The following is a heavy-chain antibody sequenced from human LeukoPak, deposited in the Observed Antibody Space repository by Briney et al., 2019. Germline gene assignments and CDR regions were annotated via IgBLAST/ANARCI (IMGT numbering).Heavy chain of an antibody. CDR3: ARAPTTSIAAAGTVFDY. CDR1: GYTFTGYY. D-gene: IGHD6-13*01. CDR2: INPNSGGT. V-gene: IGHV1-2*02. Sequence: ASVKVSCKASGYTFTGYYMHWVRQAPGQGLEWMGWINPNSGGTNYAQKFQGRVTMTRDTSISTAYMELSRLRSDDTAVYYCARAPTTSIAAAGTVFDYWGQGTLVTVSS. J-gene: IGHJ4*02.